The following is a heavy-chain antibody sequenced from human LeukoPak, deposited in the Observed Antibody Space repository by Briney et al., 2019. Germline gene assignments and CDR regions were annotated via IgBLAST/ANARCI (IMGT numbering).Heavy chain of an antibody. CDR2: LSSGGRST. Sequence: GGSLRLSCAASGFTFSNFAMSWVRQAPEKGLQWVSGLSSGGRSTFYTDSVKGRFTISRDNSKNTLYLQMNSLRADDTAVYYCAKDRGVGVSNWFDPWGQGTLVTVSS. J-gene: IGHJ5*02. V-gene: IGHV3-23*01. CDR1: GFTFSNFA. D-gene: IGHD3-10*01. CDR3: AKDRGVGVSNWFDP.